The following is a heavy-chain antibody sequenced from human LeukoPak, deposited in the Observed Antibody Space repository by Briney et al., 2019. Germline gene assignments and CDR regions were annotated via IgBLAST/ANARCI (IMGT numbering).Heavy chain of an antibody. D-gene: IGHD2-15*01. Sequence: GGSLRLSCAASGFTFNTYWLHWVRQAPGKGLVWVSRIDNDGSDTIYADSVKGRFTISRDNAKSTLYLQMNGLKAEDTAVYYCARGGYHHGFDIWGQGTMVTVSS. V-gene: IGHV3-74*01. J-gene: IGHJ3*02. CDR1: GFTFNTYW. CDR3: ARGGYHHGFDI. CDR2: IDNDGSDT.